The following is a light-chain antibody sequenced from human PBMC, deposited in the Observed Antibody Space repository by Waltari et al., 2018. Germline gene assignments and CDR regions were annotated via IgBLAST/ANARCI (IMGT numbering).Light chain of an antibody. Sequence: QSALTQPASVSGSPGQSITISCTGTSSDVGGYNSVPWYQQHPGKAPKLMFYDVSKRPSGVSNRFSGSKSGNTASLTISGLQTEDEADYFCSSYTSSSTVVFGGGTRLTVL. CDR3: SSYTSSSTVV. CDR2: DVS. CDR1: SSDVGGYNS. V-gene: IGLV2-14*01. J-gene: IGLJ3*02.